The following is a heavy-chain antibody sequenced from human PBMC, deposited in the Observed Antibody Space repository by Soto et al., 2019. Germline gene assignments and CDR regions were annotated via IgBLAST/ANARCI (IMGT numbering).Heavy chain of an antibody. CDR3: ARGRLGCSGGSCYRAHPGYYGMDV. J-gene: IGHJ6*02. CDR2: IIPIFGTA. CDR1: GGTFSSYA. D-gene: IGHD2-15*01. Sequence: SVKVSCKASGGTFSSYAISWVRQAPGHGLEWMGGIIPIFGTANYAQKFQGRVTITADKSTSTAYMELSSLRSEDTAVYYCARGRLGCSGGSCYRAHPGYYGMDVWGQGTTVTVSS. V-gene: IGHV1-69*06.